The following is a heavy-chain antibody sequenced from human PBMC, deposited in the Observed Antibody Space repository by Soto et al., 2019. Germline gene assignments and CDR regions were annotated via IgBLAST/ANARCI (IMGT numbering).Heavy chain of an antibody. J-gene: IGHJ4*02. CDR1: GFIFSDYS. Sequence: QVQLVESGGGVVQPGRSLKLSCAASGFIFSDYSMHWVRQAPGKGLEWVVVISSDGSQKFYADSVTGRFTISRDNFKNTLFLQMNSVRPKDTALYYCARDHSAVTAPFDFWGQGTLVTVSS. CDR2: ISSDGSQK. V-gene: IGHV3-30-3*01. D-gene: IGHD2-21*02. CDR3: ARDHSAVTAPFDF.